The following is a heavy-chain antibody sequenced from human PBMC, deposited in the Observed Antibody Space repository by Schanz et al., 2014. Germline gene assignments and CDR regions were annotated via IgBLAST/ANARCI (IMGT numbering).Heavy chain of an antibody. CDR2: IIPILGIA. D-gene: IGHD6-13*01. Sequence: QVQLVQSGAEVKKPGSSVKVSCKASGGTFSSYSISWVRQAPGQGLEWMGRIIPILGIANYAQKFQGRVTNTADKSTSTAYMDLSSLRPEDTAVYYCASSGAGYSSSWDFDSWGLGTLVTVSS. CDR3: ASSGAGYSSSWDFDS. J-gene: IGHJ4*02. V-gene: IGHV1-69*02. CDR1: GGTFSSYS.